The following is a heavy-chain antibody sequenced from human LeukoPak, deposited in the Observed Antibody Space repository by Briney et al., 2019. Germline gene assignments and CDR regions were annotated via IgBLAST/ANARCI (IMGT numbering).Heavy chain of an antibody. D-gene: IGHD3-10*01. CDR3: AKSAAHYYGSGTATDY. Sequence: GSLRLSCAASGFTFSSYAMSWVRQAPGKGLEWVSAISGSGGSTYYADSVKGRFTISRDNSKNTLYLQMNSLRAEDTAVYYCAKSAAHYYGSGTATDYWGQGILVTVSS. CDR1: GFTFSSYA. J-gene: IGHJ4*02. CDR2: ISGSGGST. V-gene: IGHV3-23*01.